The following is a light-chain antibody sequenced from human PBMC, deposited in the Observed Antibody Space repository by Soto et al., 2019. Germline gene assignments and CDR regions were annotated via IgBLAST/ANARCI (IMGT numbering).Light chain of an antibody. CDR1: KSVSSSY. Sequence: EIVLTQSPGTLSLSPGERATLSCRASKSVSSSYLAWYQQKPGQAPRLLIYGASGRATGIPDRFSGSGSGTDFTLTISRLEPEDFAVYYCQQYGSSPPVTFGQGTRLEI. V-gene: IGKV3-20*01. J-gene: IGKJ5*01. CDR2: GAS. CDR3: QQYGSSPPVT.